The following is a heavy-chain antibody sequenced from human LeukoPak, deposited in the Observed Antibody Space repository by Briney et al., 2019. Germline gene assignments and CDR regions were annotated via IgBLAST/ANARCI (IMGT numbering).Heavy chain of an antibody. Sequence: PSETLSLTCTVSGGSISSYYWSWIRQPAGKGLEWIGRIYTSGSTNYNPSLKSRVTMSVDTSKNQFSLKLSSVTAADTAVYYCARDRGTGMVRGVIGPYYYYYYMDVWGKGTTVTVSS. D-gene: IGHD3-10*01. J-gene: IGHJ6*03. CDR1: GGSISSYY. V-gene: IGHV4-4*07. CDR2: IYTSGST. CDR3: ARDRGTGMVRGVIGPYYYYYYMDV.